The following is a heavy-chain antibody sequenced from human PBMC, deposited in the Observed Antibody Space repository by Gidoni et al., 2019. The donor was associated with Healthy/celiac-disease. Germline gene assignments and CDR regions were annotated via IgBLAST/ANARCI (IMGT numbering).Heavy chain of an antibody. V-gene: IGHV1-3*01. D-gene: IGHD1-26*01. CDR3: AREGGWELFNWFDP. CDR1: GYTFTSYA. Sequence: QVQLVQSGAEVKKPGASVKVSCKASGYTFTSYAMHWVRQAPGQRLEWMGWINAGNGNTKYSQKFQGRVTITRDTSASTAYMELSSLRSEDTAVYYCAREGGWELFNWFDPWGQGTLVTVSS. CDR2: INAGNGNT. J-gene: IGHJ5*02.